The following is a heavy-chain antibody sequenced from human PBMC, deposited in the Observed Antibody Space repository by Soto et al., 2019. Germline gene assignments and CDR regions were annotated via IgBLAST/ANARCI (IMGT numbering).Heavy chain of an antibody. D-gene: IGHD6-13*01. Sequence: QVQLVQSGAEVKKPGASVKVSCKASGYTFTSYGISWVRQAPGQGLEWMGWISAHNGNTNYAQKLQGRVTMTTDTSTSTAYMELRSLRSDDTAVYYCASFSIAATDPYGMDVWGQGTTVTVSS. CDR1: GYTFTSYG. CDR3: ASFSIAATDPYGMDV. J-gene: IGHJ6*02. CDR2: ISAHNGNT. V-gene: IGHV1-18*01.